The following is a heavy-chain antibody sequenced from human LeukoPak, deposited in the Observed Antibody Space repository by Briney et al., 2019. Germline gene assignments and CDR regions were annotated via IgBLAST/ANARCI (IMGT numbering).Heavy chain of an antibody. CDR2: ISGSGGST. CDR3: AKDHGEGNSSSYAFDY. CDR1: GFTFSSYA. J-gene: IGHJ4*02. V-gene: IGHV3-23*01. D-gene: IGHD6-13*01. Sequence: PGGSLRLSCAASGFTFSSYAMSWVRQAPGKGLEWVSAISGSGGSTYYADSVKGRFTISRDNSKNTLYLQMNSLRAEDTAVYYCAKDHGEGNSSSYAFDYWGQGTLVTVSS.